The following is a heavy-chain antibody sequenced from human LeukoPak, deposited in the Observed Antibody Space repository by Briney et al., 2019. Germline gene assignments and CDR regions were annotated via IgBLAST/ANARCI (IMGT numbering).Heavy chain of an antibody. J-gene: IGHJ4*02. Sequence: SETLSLTCTVSGGSISSYYWSWIRQPPGKGLEWIGYIYYSGSTNYNPSLKSRDTISVDTSKNQFSLKLSSVTAADTAVYYCARDEVGSSWYGFNYWGQGTLVTVSS. CDR3: ARDEVGSSWYGFNY. V-gene: IGHV4-59*01. CDR2: IYYSGST. D-gene: IGHD6-13*01. CDR1: GGSISSYY.